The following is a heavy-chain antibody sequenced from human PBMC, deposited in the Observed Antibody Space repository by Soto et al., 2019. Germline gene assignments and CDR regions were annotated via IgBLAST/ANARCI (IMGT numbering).Heavy chain of an antibody. CDR1: GGSISSGGYY. CDR3: AIVTVRGVTY. Sequence: SETLSLTCTVSGGSISSGGYYWSWIRQHPGKGLEWIGYIYYSGSTCYNPSLKSRVTISVDTSKNQFSLKLSSVTAADTAVYYCAIVTVRGVTYWGQGTLVTVSS. V-gene: IGHV4-31*03. D-gene: IGHD3-10*01. J-gene: IGHJ4*02. CDR2: IYYSGST.